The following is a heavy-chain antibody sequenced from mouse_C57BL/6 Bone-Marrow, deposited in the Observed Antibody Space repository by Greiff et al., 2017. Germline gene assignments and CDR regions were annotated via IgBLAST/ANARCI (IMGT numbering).Heavy chain of an antibody. J-gene: IGHJ2*01. CDR2: IDPSDSYT. CDR3: ARYYGSSYFDY. CDR1: GYTFTSYW. Sequence: QVQLQQPGAELVRPGPSVKLSCKASGYTFTSYWMHWVKQRPGQGLEWIGVIDPSDSYTNYNQKFKGKATLTVDTSSSTAYMQRSSLTSEDSAVYYCARYYGSSYFDYWGQGTTLTVSS. D-gene: IGHD1-1*01. V-gene: IGHV1-59*01.